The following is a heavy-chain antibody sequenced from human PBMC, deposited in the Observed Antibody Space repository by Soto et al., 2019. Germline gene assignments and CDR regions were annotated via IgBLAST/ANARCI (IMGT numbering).Heavy chain of an antibody. CDR1: GFTFSSYA. J-gene: IGHJ4*02. V-gene: IGHV3-30-3*01. D-gene: IGHD7-27*01. Sequence: QVQLVESGGGVVQPGRSLRLSCAASGFTFSSYAMHWVRQAPGKGLEWVAGISYDGSNKYYADSVKGLFTISRDNSKNPPYLPMNRLGAEDAVVYYCARDLTGGKGGGYWGQGTLFAVSS. CDR2: ISYDGSNK. CDR3: ARDLTGGKGGGY.